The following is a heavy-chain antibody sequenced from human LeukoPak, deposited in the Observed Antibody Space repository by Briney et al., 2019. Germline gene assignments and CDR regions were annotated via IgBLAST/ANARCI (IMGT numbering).Heavy chain of an antibody. Sequence: ASVKVSCKASGYTFTGYYMHWVRQAPGQGLEWMGWINPNSGGTNYAQKFQGRVTMTRDTSISTAYMELSRLRSDDTAVYYCARGPFDGYYDSSGYFDYWGQGTLVTVSS. V-gene: IGHV1-2*02. D-gene: IGHD3-22*01. CDR2: INPNSGGT. CDR3: ARGPFDGYYDSSGYFDY. CDR1: GYTFTGYY. J-gene: IGHJ4*02.